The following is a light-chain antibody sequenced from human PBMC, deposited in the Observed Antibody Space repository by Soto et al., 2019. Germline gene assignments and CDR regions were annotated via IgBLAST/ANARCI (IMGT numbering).Light chain of an antibody. CDR2: EGS. Sequence: QSALTQPASVSGSPGQSITISCTGTSSDVGSYNLVSWYQQHPSKAPKVMIYEGSERPSGVSTRFSGSKSGNTASLTISGLQGEDEADYYCCSFATNNTWVFGGGTKLTVL. CDR3: CSFATNNTWV. CDR1: SSDVGSYNL. V-gene: IGLV2-23*01. J-gene: IGLJ3*02.